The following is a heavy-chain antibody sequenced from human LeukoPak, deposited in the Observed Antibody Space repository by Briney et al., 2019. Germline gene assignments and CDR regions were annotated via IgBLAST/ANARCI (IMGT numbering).Heavy chain of an antibody. CDR1: GFTFDDYA. V-gene: IGHV3-9*03. CDR2: TSWNSGGI. J-gene: IGHJ3*02. Sequence: GGSLRLSCAASGFTFDDYAIPWVRQAPGKGLEWVSGTSWNSGGIGYADSVKGRFTISRDNAKNSLYLQMNSLRAEDMALYYCAKSMGYSYGHDAFDIWGQGTMVTVSS. D-gene: IGHD5-18*01. CDR3: AKSMGYSYGHDAFDI.